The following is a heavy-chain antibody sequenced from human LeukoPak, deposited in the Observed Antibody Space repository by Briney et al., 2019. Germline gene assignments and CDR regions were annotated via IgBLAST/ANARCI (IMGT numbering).Heavy chain of an antibody. Sequence: GGSLRLSCAASGFTFSSYAMHWVRQAPGKGLEWVAVISYDGSNKYYADSVKGRFTISRDNSKNTLYLQMNSLRAEAAAVYSCARGGGLGYDYVWGSYRGPVDYWGQGTLVTVSS. J-gene: IGHJ4*02. CDR3: ARGGGLGYDYVWGSYRGPVDY. V-gene: IGHV3-30*04. D-gene: IGHD3-16*02. CDR2: ISYDGSNK. CDR1: GFTFSSYA.